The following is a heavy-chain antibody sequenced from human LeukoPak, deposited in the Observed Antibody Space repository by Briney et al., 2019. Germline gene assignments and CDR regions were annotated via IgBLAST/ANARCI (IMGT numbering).Heavy chain of an antibody. V-gene: IGHV3-13*01. CDR2: TGTTGDT. CDR1: GFTFRTHD. Sequence: GGSLRLSCAASGFTFRTHDMHWVRQATGKGLEWVSGTGTTGDTYYPGSVKGRFTISRDDGKNSLYLQMNSLRAGDTAVYFCARGRPGSGWGTLGFDIWSQGTMVTVSS. D-gene: IGHD6-19*01. J-gene: IGHJ3*02. CDR3: ARGRPGSGWGTLGFDI.